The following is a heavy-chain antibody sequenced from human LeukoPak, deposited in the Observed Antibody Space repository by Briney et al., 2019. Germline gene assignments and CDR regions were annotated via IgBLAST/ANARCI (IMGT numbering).Heavy chain of an antibody. D-gene: IGHD2-2*01. V-gene: IGHV3-30*03. CDR2: ISYDGSNK. J-gene: IGHJ4*02. CDR1: GFTFSSYG. Sequence: QPGRSLRLSCAASGFTFSSYGMHWVRQAPGKGLEWVAVISYDGSNKYYADSVKGRFTISRDNSKNTLYLQMNSLRAEDTAVYYCAPWILHCSSTSCHGDWGQGTLVTVSS. CDR3: APWILHCSSTSCHGD.